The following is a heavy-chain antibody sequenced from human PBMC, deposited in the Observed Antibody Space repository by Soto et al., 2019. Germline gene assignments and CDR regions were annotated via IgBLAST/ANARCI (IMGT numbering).Heavy chain of an antibody. V-gene: IGHV3-9*01. J-gene: IGHJ4*02. Sequence: EAQLVESGGGLVQPGRSLRLSCAGSGFIFDDFAIHWVRQAPGKRLEWVSGMSWNSDSIRYADSVKGRFTISRDNAKNSLYLQVNSLRVEDTALYYCTKVGGLYDFWSGPLHFDLWGQGTLVTVSS. CDR1: GFIFDDFA. D-gene: IGHD3-3*01. CDR2: MSWNSDSI. CDR3: TKVGGLYDFWSGPLHFDL.